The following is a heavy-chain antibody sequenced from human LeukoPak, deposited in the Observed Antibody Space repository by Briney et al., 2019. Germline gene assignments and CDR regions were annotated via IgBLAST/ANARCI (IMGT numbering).Heavy chain of an antibody. CDR3: ARDLHDYGDY. CDR2: ISSSGSGR. J-gene: IGHJ4*02. CDR1: GFTFNDYF. V-gene: IGHV3-11*01. Sequence: GGSLRLSCAASGFTFNDYFMNWIRQAPGKGLECVSYISSSGSGRYYADSVRGRFTISRDNAKNSVDLQMNSLRAEDTAVYYCARDLHDYGDYWGQGTLVTVSS.